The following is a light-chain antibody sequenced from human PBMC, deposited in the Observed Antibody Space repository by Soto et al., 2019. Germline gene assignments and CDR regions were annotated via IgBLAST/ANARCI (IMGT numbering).Light chain of an antibody. V-gene: IGKV3-15*01. J-gene: IGKJ1*01. CDR3: QQFNNWPPSWT. CDR1: QSVSDN. CDR2: DAS. Sequence: EIVMTQSPAALSVSPGERATLSCRASQSVSDNLAWYQRKPGQAPRLIIYDASTRATGVPGRFSGSGSGTDFTLTISSLQSEDFELYYCQQFNNWPPSWTFGQGTKVDIK.